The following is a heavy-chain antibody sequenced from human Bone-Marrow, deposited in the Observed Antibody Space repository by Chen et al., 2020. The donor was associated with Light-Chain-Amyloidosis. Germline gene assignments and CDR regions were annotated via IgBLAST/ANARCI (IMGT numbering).Heavy chain of an antibody. CDR2: IYPDDSDA. CDR3: ARRRDGYNFDY. J-gene: IGHJ4*02. V-gene: IGHV5-51*01. CDR1: GYTFPNYW. Sequence: EVQLEQSGPEVKKPGESLKISCKGSGYTFPNYWIGWVRQMPGKGLEWMGVIYPDDSDARYSPSFEGQVTISADKSITTAYLQWRSLKASDTARYYCARRRDGYNFDYWGQGTLDTVSS. D-gene: IGHD5-12*01.